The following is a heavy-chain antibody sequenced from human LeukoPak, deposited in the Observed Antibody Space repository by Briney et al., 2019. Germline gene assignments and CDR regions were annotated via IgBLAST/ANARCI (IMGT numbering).Heavy chain of an antibody. Sequence: SGGSLRLSCAASGFTFSSYWMHWVRQAPGKGLVRVSRINSDGSSTSYADSVKGRFTISRDNAKNTLYLQMNSLRAEDTAVYYCAARMSNYYYYYGMDVWGQGTTVTVSS. CDR2: INSDGSST. CDR3: AARMSNYYYYYGMDV. CDR1: GFTFSSYW. J-gene: IGHJ6*02. V-gene: IGHV3-74*01.